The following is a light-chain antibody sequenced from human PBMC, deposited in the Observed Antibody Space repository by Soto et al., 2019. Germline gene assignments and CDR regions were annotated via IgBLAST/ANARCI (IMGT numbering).Light chain of an antibody. Sequence: EIVLTQAPATLFLSPGERATLSCRARQSVSSYLAWYQQKPGQAPRLLIYDAYNQATGIPARFSGSGSGTDFTLTISSLEPEDFAVYSCQQRSNWPPVFTFGPGTKVDIK. CDR2: DAY. V-gene: IGKV3-11*01. CDR1: QSVSSY. J-gene: IGKJ3*01. CDR3: QQRSNWPPVFT.